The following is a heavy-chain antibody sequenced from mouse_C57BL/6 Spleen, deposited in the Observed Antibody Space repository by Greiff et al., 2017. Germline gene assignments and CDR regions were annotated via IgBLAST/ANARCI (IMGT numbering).Heavy chain of an antibody. CDR3: VGGVPTTWGWYFDV. V-gene: IGHV1-42*01. J-gene: IGHJ1*03. D-gene: IGHD5-1*01. CDR2: INPSTGGT. CDR1: GYSFTGYY. Sequence: EVQLQQSGPELVKPGASVKISCKASGYSFTGYYMNWVKQSPEKSLEWIGEINPSTGGTTYNQKFKAKATLTVDKSSSTAYMQLKSLTSEDSAVYYCVGGVPTTWGWYFDVWGTGTTVTVSS.